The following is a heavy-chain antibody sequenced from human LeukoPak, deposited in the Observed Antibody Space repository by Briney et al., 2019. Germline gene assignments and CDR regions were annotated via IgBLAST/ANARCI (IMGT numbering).Heavy chain of an antibody. CDR2: IWYDGSNK. Sequence: GGSLRLSCAASGFTFSSYGMHWVRQAPGKGLEWVAVIWYDGSNKYYADSVKGRFTISRDNSKNTLYLQMNSLRAEDTAVYYCAREGGITGAEEFDSWGQGTLVTVSS. CDR1: GFTFSSYG. D-gene: IGHD1-20*01. V-gene: IGHV3-33*01. J-gene: IGHJ4*02. CDR3: AREGGITGAEEFDS.